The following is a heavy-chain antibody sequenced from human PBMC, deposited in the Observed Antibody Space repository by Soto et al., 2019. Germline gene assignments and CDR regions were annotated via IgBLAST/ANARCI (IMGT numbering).Heavy chain of an antibody. J-gene: IGHJ4*02. Sequence: GASVKVSCKASGYTFTSYGISWVRQAPGQGLEWMGWISAYNGNTNYAQKLQGRVTMTTDTSTSTAYMELRSLRSDDTAVYYCARDTIPIQYSRSWSSLTDFDYWGQGTLVTVSS. CDR1: GYTFTSYG. CDR3: ARDTIPIQYSRSWSSLTDFDY. CDR2: ISAYNGNT. V-gene: IGHV1-18*04. D-gene: IGHD6-13*01.